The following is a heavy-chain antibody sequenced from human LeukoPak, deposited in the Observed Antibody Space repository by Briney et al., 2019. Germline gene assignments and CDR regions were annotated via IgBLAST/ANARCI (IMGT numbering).Heavy chain of an antibody. CDR3: ARGRKWLRSYYYFDY. V-gene: IGHV1-2*02. CDR1: GYTFTSYD. J-gene: IGHJ4*02. D-gene: IGHD5-12*01. CDR2: INPNSGGT. Sequence: PAASVKVSCKASGYTFTSYDINWVRQAPGQGLEWMGWINPNSGGTNYAQKFQGRVTMTRDTSISTAYMELSRLRSDDTAVYYCARGRKWLRSYYYFDYWGQGTLVTVSS.